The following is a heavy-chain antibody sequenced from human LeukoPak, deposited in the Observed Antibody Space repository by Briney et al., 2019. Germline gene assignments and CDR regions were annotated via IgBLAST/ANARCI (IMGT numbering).Heavy chain of an antibody. V-gene: IGHV3-66*01. Sequence: GGSLRLSCAASGFTVSSHYMSWVRQAPGKGLEWVSTIYIDGPTYYADSVKGRFTISRDNSKNTMYLQMNSLRAEDTAVYYCARVGDSRGYYYFDYWGQGTLVTVPS. D-gene: IGHD3-22*01. CDR2: IYIDGPT. CDR3: ARVGDSRGYYYFDY. CDR1: GFTVSSHY. J-gene: IGHJ4*02.